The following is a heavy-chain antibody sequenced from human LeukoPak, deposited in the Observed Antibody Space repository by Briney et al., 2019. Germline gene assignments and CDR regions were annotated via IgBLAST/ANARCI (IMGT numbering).Heavy chain of an antibody. CDR2: INSNSGDT. CDR1: GYTFTGYY. CDR3: ARDRWGVNYYQYMDV. V-gene: IGHV1-2*02. Sequence: ASVKVSCKASGYTFTGYYMHWVRQVPGQGLEWMGWINSNSGDTNYAQKLQGRVTMTTDTATSTAYMELSSLRADDTAVYYCARDRWGVNYYQYMDVWGKGTTVTVSS. J-gene: IGHJ6*03. D-gene: IGHD3-10*01.